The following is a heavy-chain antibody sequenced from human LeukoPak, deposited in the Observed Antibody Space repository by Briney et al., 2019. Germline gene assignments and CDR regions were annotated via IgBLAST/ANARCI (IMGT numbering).Heavy chain of an antibody. J-gene: IGHJ2*01. D-gene: IGHD4-17*01. CDR1: GGSISGYY. CDR3: ARRAVPTWYFDL. V-gene: IGHV4-59*08. Sequence: SETLSLTCTVSGGSISGYYWTWIRQPPGKGLEWIGYIFYTGSTNYNPSFKSRVTMSVDTSNNQFSLKLTSVTAADTAVYYCARRAVPTWYFDLWGRGTLVTVSS. CDR2: IFYTGST.